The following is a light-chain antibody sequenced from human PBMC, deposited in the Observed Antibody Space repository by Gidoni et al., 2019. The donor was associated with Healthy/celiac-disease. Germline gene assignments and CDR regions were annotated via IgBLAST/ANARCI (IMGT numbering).Light chain of an antibody. V-gene: IGKV3-20*01. CDR3: QQYGSSRT. CDR2: GAS. J-gene: IGKJ1*01. CDR1: QSVSSSY. Sequence: EIVLTQSPGTLSLSPGERATLSCRASQSVSSSYLAWYQQKPGQAPRLLIYGASSRATGILDRFSGSGSGTDFTLTISRLEPEDFAVYYCQQYGSSRTFGQGTKVEIK.